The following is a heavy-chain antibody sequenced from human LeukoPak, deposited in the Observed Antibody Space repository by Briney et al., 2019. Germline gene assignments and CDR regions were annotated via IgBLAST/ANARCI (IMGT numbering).Heavy chain of an antibody. V-gene: IGHV4-59*12. D-gene: IGHD6-6*01. CDR1: GGSISSYY. CDR2: IYYSGST. CDR3: ARGHSSSSLDY. J-gene: IGHJ4*02. Sequence: PSETLSLTRTVSGGSISSYYWSWIRQPPGKGLEWIGYIYYSGSTNYNPSLKSRVTISVDTSKNQFSLKLSSVTAADTAVYYCARGHSSSSLDYWGQGTLVTVSS.